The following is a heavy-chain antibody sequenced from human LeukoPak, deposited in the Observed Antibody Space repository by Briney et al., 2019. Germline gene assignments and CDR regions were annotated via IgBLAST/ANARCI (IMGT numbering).Heavy chain of an antibody. V-gene: IGHV3-21*06. J-gene: IGHJ4*02. CDR3: ARDHGIPGSGSYKFDY. CDR1: GFTFSSYS. Sequence: PGGSLRLSCAPSGFTFSSYSMNWIRQAPGKGLEWVSSISSASTYTYYADSVKGRFTISRDYAKNLLYLQMNSLRVEDTAVYYCARDHGIPGSGSYKFDYWGQGTLVTVSS. D-gene: IGHD3-10*01. CDR2: ISSASTYT.